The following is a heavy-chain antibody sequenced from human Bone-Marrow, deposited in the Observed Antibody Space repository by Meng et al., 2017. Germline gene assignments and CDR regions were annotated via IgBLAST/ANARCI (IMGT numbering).Heavy chain of an antibody. CDR2: IYPGDSDT. CDR1: GYSFTSYW. Sequence: GESLKISCKGSGYSFTSYWIGWVRQMPGKGLEWMGIIYPGDSDTRYSPSFQGQVTISADKSISTAYLQWSSLKASDTAMYYCEGQVAESFRYVDYKQPLDYWGQGTLVTVSS. D-gene: IGHD4-17*01. CDR3: EGQVAESFRYVDYKQPLDY. V-gene: IGHV5-51*01. J-gene: IGHJ4*02.